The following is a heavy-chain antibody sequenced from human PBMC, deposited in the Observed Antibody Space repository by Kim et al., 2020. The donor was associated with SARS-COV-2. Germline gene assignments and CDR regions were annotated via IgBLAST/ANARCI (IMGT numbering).Heavy chain of an antibody. J-gene: IGHJ4*02. Sequence: TKYSQKFQGRVTITRDTSASTAYMELSSLRSEDTAVYYCARGIWFGELLYWGQGTLVTVSS. CDR3: ARGIWFGELLY. V-gene: IGHV1-3*01. CDR2: T. D-gene: IGHD3-10*01.